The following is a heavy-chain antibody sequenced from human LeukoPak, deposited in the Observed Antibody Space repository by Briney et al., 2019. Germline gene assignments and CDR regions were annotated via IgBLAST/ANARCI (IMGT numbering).Heavy chain of an antibody. Sequence: PSETLSLTCTVSGGSISSYYWNWLRQPPAKGLEWIGYIYYSGSTNYNPSLKSRVTISVDTSKNQFSLKLSSVTAADTAVYYCARGADSSGYYSIFYFDYWGQGTLVTVSS. J-gene: IGHJ4*02. CDR1: GGSISSYY. CDR3: ARGADSSGYYSIFYFDY. V-gene: IGHV4-59*01. D-gene: IGHD3-22*01. CDR2: IYYSGST.